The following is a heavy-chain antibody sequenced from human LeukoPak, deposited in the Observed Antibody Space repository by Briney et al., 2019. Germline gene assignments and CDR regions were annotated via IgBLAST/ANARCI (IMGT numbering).Heavy chain of an antibody. CDR2: IYHNAFT. D-gene: IGHD5-12*01. J-gene: IGHJ2*01. CDR1: GGSISGYY. CDR3: ARDQRCSRYDGGCDQWYFDL. Sequence: SETLSLTCTVSGGSISGYYWSWLRQPPGKGLEWIGYIYHNAFTHYNPSLRSRVTISVDTSRSQFPLKLTSATAADTAIYYCARDQRCSRYDGGCDQWYFDLWGRGTLVTVSS. V-gene: IGHV4-59*01.